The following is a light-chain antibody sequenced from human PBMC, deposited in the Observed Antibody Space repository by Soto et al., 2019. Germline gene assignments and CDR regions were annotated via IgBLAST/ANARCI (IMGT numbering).Light chain of an antibody. V-gene: IGKV3-11*01. Sequence: EIVLTQSPATLSLSPGERATLSCRASQSVSSYLAWYQQKPGQAPRLLIYDASNRATGIPARFSGSGSGTDFTLTISSLQPDDFATYYCQQYYSYPVDFGQGTKVDIK. CDR2: DAS. CDR3: QQYYSYPVD. J-gene: IGKJ2*01. CDR1: QSVSSY.